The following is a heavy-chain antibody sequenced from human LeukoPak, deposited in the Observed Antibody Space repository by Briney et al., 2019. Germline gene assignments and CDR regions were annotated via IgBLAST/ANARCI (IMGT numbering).Heavy chain of an antibody. Sequence: ASVKVSCKASGYTFTTYYMHWVRQAPGQGLEWMGVINPSGGRTSYAQKFQGRVTMTRDTSTSTVYMELSSLRSEDTAVYYCASKDSGGWYEEAWGQGTLVTVSS. D-gene: IGHD6-19*01. V-gene: IGHV1-46*01. CDR2: INPSGGRT. CDR1: GYTFTTYY. J-gene: IGHJ5*02. CDR3: ASKDSGGWYEEA.